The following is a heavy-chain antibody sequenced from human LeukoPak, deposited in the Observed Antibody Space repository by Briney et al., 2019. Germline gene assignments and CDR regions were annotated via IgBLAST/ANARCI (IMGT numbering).Heavy chain of an antibody. CDR3: ARAAMVRGVDYFDS. J-gene: IGHJ4*02. CDR1: GFTFSSYS. CDR2: ISGSGGAT. V-gene: IGHV3-23*01. Sequence: PGGSLRPSCAASGFTFSSYSMTWVRQAPGKGLEWVSVISGSGGATYYADSVKGRFTISRDNSKNTLCLQMNSLRAEDTAVYYCARAAMVRGVDYFDSWGQGTLVTVSS. D-gene: IGHD3-10*01.